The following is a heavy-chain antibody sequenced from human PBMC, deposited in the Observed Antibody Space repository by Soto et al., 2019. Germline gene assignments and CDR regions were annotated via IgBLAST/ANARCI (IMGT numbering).Heavy chain of an antibody. CDR1: GYTFTSYG. V-gene: IGHV1-18*01. J-gene: IGHJ6*02. Sequence: QVQLVQSGAEVKKPGASVKVSCKASGYTFTSYGISWVRQAPGQGLEWMGWISAYNGNTNYAQKLQGRVTMTTDTSTSRAYMELRSLRSDDTAVYYCARDYGGSGLYYYYGMDVWGQGTTVTVSS. CDR3: ARDYGGSGLYYYYGMDV. D-gene: IGHD4-17*01. CDR2: ISAYNGNT.